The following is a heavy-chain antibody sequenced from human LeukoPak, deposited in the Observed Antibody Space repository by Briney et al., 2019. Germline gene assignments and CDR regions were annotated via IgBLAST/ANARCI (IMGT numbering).Heavy chain of an antibody. V-gene: IGHV3-21*01. CDR2: ISSSSSYI. D-gene: IGHD1-26*01. CDR1: GFTFSSYS. Sequence: PGGSLRLSCAASGFTFSSYSMNWVRQAPGKGLEWVSSISSSSSYIYYADSVKGRFTISRDNAKNSLYLQMNSLRAEDTAVYYCARESWVAATSPPDYWGKGTLVTVSS. J-gene: IGHJ4*02. CDR3: ARESWVAATSPPDY.